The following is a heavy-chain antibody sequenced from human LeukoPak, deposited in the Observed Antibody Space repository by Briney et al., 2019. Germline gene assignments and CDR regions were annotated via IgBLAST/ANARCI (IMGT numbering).Heavy chain of an antibody. Sequence: SVKVSCKASGGTFSSYAISWVRQAPGQGLEWMGGIIPIFGTANYAQKFQGRVTITADKSTSTAYMELSSLRSEDTAVYYCARGALAAARIDYWGQGTLVTVSS. CDR2: IIPIFGTA. J-gene: IGHJ4*02. CDR3: ARGALAAARIDY. D-gene: IGHD6-13*01. V-gene: IGHV1-69*06. CDR1: GGTFSSYA.